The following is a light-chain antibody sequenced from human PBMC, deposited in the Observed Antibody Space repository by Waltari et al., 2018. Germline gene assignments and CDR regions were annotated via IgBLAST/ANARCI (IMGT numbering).Light chain of an antibody. J-gene: IGKJ2*01. CDR1: QNFDYW. CDR2: QAS. CDR3: QQYYSDLYT. Sequence: DIQVTQSPSTLSASVGDRVTITCRASQNFDYWVAWYPRKTGKAPELLIQQASKLESGVPSRFSGSGSGTEFTLTVSSLQPDDVATYYCQQYYSDLYTFGQGTKLEIK. V-gene: IGKV1-5*03.